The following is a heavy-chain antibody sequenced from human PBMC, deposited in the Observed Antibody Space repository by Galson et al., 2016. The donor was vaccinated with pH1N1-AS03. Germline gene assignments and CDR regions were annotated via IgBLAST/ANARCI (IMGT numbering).Heavy chain of an antibody. CDR1: GFSLTSPGVC. CDR2: IDSDDDK. CDR3: ARVWWAAAGYVDY. J-gene: IGHJ4*02. V-gene: IGHV2-70*20. Sequence: PALVKPTQTLTLTCSFSGFSLTSPGVCVTWVRRPPGKALEWLATIDSDDDKYYTKSLKTRLTISKDTSQNQVVLTMTNMDPVDTATYYCARVWWAAAGYVDYWGPGNLVVVSS. D-gene: IGHD6-13*01.